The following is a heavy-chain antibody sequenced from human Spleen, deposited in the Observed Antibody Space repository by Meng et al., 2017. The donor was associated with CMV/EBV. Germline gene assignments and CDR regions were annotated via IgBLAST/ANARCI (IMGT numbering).Heavy chain of an antibody. CDR1: GFNVDKHH. J-gene: IGHJ4*02. V-gene: IGHV3-53*01. CDR2: IYNDGRT. D-gene: IGHD6-13*01. Sequence: GESLKISCAISGFNVDKHHVNWVRQAPGKGLEWVSVIYNDGRTGYADSVKGRFAISRDNSKNTLYLQMNSLRAEDTAVYYCAKVGEAAAVEGWGQGTLVTVSP. CDR3: AKVGEAAAVEG.